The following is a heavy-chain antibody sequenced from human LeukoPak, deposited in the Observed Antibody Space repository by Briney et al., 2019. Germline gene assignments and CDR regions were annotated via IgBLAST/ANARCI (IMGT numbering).Heavy chain of an antibody. CDR3: ARGGYCSSTSCYTEAPRYFQH. D-gene: IGHD2-2*02. J-gene: IGHJ1*01. CDR2: INHSGST. Sequence: SETLSLTCAVYGGSFSGYYWSWIRQPPGKGLEWIGEINHSGSTNYNPSLKSRVTISVDTPKNQFSLKLSSVTAADTAVYYCARGGYCSSTSCYTEAPRYFQHWGQGTLVTVSS. V-gene: IGHV4-34*01. CDR1: GGSFSGYY.